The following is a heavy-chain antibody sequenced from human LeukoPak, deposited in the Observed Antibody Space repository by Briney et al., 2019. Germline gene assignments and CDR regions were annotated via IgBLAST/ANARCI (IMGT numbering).Heavy chain of an antibody. CDR3: ARDSAAYSSSWSDY. D-gene: IGHD6-13*01. Sequence: GGSLRLSCAASAFSLNAYNMNWVRQAPGKGLEWVSSISYTGAYIYYADSVKGRFTISRDNAQNSLYLQMNSLRAEDTAVYYCARDSAAYSSSWSDYWGQGTLVTVSS. V-gene: IGHV3-21*01. J-gene: IGHJ4*02. CDR2: ISYTGAYI. CDR1: AFSLNAYN.